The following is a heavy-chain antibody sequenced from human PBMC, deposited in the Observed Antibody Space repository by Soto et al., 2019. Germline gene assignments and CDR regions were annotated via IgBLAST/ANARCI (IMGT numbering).Heavy chain of an antibody. CDR2: ISYDGSNK. CDR1: GFTFSSYG. CDR3: AKDLQRTTVNIGGVGY. D-gene: IGHD4-17*01. Sequence: GGSLRLSCAASGFTFSSYGMHWVRQAPGKGLEWVAVISYDGSNKYYADSVKGRFTISRDNSKNTLYLQMNSLRAEDTAVYYCAKDLQRTTVNIGGVGYWGQGTLVTVSS. J-gene: IGHJ4*02. V-gene: IGHV3-30*18.